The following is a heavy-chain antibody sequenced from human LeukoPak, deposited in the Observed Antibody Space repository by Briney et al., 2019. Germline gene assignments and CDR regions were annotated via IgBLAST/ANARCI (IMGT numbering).Heavy chain of an antibody. Sequence: GGSLRLSCAASGFTFSSYWMSWVRQAPGKGLEWVANIKQDGSEKYYVDSVKGRFTISRDNAKNSLYLQMNSLRAEDTAVYYCARLHGDYTYYYYYYMDVWGKGTTVTVSS. J-gene: IGHJ6*03. CDR1: GFTFSSYW. CDR2: IKQDGSEK. D-gene: IGHD4-17*01. CDR3: ARLHGDYTYYYYYYMDV. V-gene: IGHV3-7*03.